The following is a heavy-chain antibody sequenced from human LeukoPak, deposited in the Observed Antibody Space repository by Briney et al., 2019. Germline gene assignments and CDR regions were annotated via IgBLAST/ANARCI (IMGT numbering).Heavy chain of an antibody. D-gene: IGHD4-17*01. CDR3: ARGGYGDRIDY. V-gene: IGHV1-46*01. Sequence: ASVKVSCKASGYTFIRYYMHWVRHAPGQGLERMGIINPSGGSTSYAQKFQGRVTMTRDTSTSTVYMELSRLRSEDTAVYYCARGGYGDRIDYWGQGTLVSVSS. CDR2: INPSGGST. CDR1: GYTFIRYY. J-gene: IGHJ4*02.